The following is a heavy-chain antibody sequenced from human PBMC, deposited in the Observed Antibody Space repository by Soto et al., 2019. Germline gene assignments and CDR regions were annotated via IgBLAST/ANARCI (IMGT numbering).Heavy chain of an antibody. V-gene: IGHV4-4*07. CDR1: GGSISSYY. D-gene: IGHD2-2*02. Sequence: QVQLQESGPGLVKPSETLSLTYTVSGGSISSYYWTWIRQPAGKGLEWIGRIYTSGSTNYNPSLKSRVTMSVDTSKNQFSLKLSSVTAADTAVYYCARVRIVVVPAAIDWYFDLWGRGTLVTVSS. J-gene: IGHJ2*01. CDR2: IYTSGST. CDR3: ARVRIVVVPAAIDWYFDL.